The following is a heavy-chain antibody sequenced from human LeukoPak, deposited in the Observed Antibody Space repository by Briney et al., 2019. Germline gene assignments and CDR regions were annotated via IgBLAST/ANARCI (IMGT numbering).Heavy chain of an antibody. CDR3: AKEDASVRFLEWPKGFDP. V-gene: IGHV3-23*01. J-gene: IGHJ5*02. Sequence: PGGSLRLSCAASGFTFSSYAMSWVRQAPGKGLEWVSAISGSGGSTYYADSVKGRFTISRDNSKNTLYLQMNSLRAEDTAVYYCAKEDASVRFLEWPKGFDPWGQGTLVTVSS. CDR2: ISGSGGST. D-gene: IGHD3-3*01. CDR1: GFTFSSYA.